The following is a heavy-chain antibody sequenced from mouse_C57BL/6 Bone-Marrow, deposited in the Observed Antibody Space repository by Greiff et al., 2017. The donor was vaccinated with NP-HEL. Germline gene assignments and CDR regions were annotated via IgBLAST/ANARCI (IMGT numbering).Heavy chain of an antibody. CDR2: ISSGSSTI. J-gene: IGHJ4*01. Sequence: EVQLVESGGGLVKPGGSLKLSCAASGFTFSDYGMHWVRQAPEKGLEWVAYISSGSSTIYYADPVKGRFPISRDNATNTLFLHMTSLRSEDTAMYYCARRSCYAMDYWGQGTSVTVSS. CDR3: ARRSCYAMDY. V-gene: IGHV5-17*01. CDR1: GFTFSDYG.